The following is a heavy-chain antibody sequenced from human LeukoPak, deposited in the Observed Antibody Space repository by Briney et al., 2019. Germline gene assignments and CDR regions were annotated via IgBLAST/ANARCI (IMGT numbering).Heavy chain of an antibody. Sequence: GGSLRLSCAASGFTFSSYAMTWVRQAPGKGLEWVSAFSATDGSAQYAESVEGRFTISRDNSKNTLFLQMNSLGAEDTAVYYCARARIAAAGTGAFDVWGQGTLVTVSS. CDR2: FSATDGSA. CDR3: ARARIAAAGTGAFDV. V-gene: IGHV3-23*01. CDR1: GFTFSSYA. J-gene: IGHJ3*01. D-gene: IGHD6-13*01.